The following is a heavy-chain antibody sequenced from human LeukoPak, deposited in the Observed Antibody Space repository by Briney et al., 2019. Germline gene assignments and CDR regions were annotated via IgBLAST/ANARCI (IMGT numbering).Heavy chain of an antibody. D-gene: IGHD2-15*01. V-gene: IGHV1-69*06. J-gene: IGHJ5*02. Sequence: SVKVSCKASGGTFSSYAISWVRQAPGQGLEWMGGIIPIFGTANYAQKFQGRVTITADKSTSTAYMELSSLRSEDTAVYYCASLNRPATLYCSGGSCLRGYNWFDPWGQGTLVTVSS. CDR2: IIPIFGTA. CDR1: GGTFSSYA. CDR3: ASLNRPATLYCSGGSCLRGYNWFDP.